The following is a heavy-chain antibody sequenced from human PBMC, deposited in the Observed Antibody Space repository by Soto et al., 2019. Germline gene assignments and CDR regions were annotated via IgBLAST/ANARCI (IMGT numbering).Heavy chain of an antibody. J-gene: IGHJ6*02. V-gene: IGHV1-18*04. CDR2: IRAYNGNT. CDR1: GYTFTSYG. D-gene: IGHD2-21*02. CDR3: ARGNCGGDCYSYYYYGIDL. Sequence: ASVKVSCKASGYTFTSYGISWVRQAPGQGLEWMGWIRAYNGNTNYAQKLQGRVTMTTDTSTSTAYMELRSLRSDDTAVYYCARGNCGGDCYSYYYYGIDLCPQGTTVTVS.